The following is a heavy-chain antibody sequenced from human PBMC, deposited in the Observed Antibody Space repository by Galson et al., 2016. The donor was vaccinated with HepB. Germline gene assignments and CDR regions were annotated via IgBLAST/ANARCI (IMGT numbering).Heavy chain of an antibody. CDR2: LSHDGVTK. Sequence: SLRLSCAGSGFSFSTYAMRWVRQAPGKGLEWVAVLSHDGVTKFYADSVRARFTISRDKSKTTVYLQMDGLSAEDTAVYYCAREWELGGYFDYWGQGTLVTVSS. D-gene: IGHD1-26*01. CDR1: GFSFSTYA. J-gene: IGHJ4*02. CDR3: AREWELGGYFDY. V-gene: IGHV3-30-3*01.